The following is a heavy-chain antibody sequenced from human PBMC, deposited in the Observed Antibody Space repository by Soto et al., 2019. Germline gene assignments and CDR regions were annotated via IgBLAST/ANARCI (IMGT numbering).Heavy chain of an antibody. CDR1: GFTFSNYW. CDR2: IKSDGSDK. J-gene: IGHJ3*01. Sequence: GGSLRLSCAASGFTFSNYWMSWVRQAPGMGLEWVANIKSDGSDKYYVDSVKGRFTISRDNTKNSLSLQMNSLRAEDTAVYYYARDRYSSSLFDFWGQGTMVTVSS. D-gene: IGHD6-13*01. CDR3: ARDRYSSSLFDF. V-gene: IGHV3-7*03.